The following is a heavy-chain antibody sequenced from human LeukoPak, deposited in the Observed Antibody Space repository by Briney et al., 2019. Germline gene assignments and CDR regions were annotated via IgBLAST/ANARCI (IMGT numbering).Heavy chain of an antibody. CDR3: ARVIYDYDRPDAFDI. Sequence: PSETLSLICTVSGGSISSYYWSWIRQPPGKGLEWIGYIYYSGSTNYNPSLKSRVTISVDTSKNQFSLKLSSVTAADTAVYYCARVIYDYDRPDAFDIWGQGTMVTVSS. V-gene: IGHV4-59*01. CDR2: IYYSGST. J-gene: IGHJ3*02. CDR1: GGSISSYY. D-gene: IGHD3-16*01.